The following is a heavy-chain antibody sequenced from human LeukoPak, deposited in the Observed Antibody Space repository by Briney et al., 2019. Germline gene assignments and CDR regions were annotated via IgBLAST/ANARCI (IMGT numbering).Heavy chain of an antibody. D-gene: IGHD3-22*01. CDR1: GFTFSSYG. CDR2: ISGSGGST. V-gene: IGHV3-23*01. J-gene: IGHJ3*02. CDR3: AKDMRETMIVVVKAAFDI. Sequence: GGSLRLSCAASGFTFSSYGMSWVRQAPGKGLEWVSAISGSGGSTYYADSVKGRFTISRDNSKNTLYLQMNSLRAEDTAVYYCAKDMRETMIVVVKAAFDIWGQGTMVTVSS.